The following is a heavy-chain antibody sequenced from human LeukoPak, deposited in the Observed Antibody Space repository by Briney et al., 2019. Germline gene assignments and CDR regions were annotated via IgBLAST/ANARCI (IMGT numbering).Heavy chain of an antibody. D-gene: IGHD6-13*01. CDR3: ASGSKQQLVPGLDY. J-gene: IGHJ4*02. CDR2: IIPIFGTA. V-gene: IGHV1-69*13. CDR1: GGTFSSYA. Sequence: GASVKVSCKASGGTFSSYAISWVRQAPGQGLEWMGGIIPIFGTANYAQKFQGRVTITADESTSTAYMELSSLRSEDTAVYYCASGSKQQLVPGLDYWGQGTLVTVSS.